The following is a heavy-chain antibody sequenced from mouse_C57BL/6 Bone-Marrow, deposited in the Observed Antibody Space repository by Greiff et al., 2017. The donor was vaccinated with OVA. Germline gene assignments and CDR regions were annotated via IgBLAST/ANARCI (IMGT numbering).Heavy chain of an antibody. J-gene: IGHJ4*01. D-gene: IGHD1-1*01. Sequence: VMLVESGAELARPGASVKLSCKASGYTFTSYGISWVKQRTGQGLEWIGEIYPRSGNTYYNEKFKGKATLTADKSSSTAYMELRSLTSEDSAVYFCARSYYYGRRMDYWGQGTSVTVSS. V-gene: IGHV1-81*01. CDR3: ARSYYYGRRMDY. CDR1: GYTFTSYG. CDR2: IYPRSGNT.